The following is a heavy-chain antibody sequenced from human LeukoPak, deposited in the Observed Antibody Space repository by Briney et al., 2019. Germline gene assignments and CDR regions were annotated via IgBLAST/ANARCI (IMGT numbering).Heavy chain of an antibody. V-gene: IGHV3-23*01. J-gene: IGHJ4*02. Sequence: PGGSLRLSCAASGFTFSNYAMSWVRQAPGKGLEGVSAISGSGGSTYYADSVKGRFTISRDNSKNTLYLQMNSLRAEDTAVYYCAKGTTYYYDSSGEWGQGTLVTVSS. CDR3: AKGTTYYYDSSGE. D-gene: IGHD3-22*01. CDR2: ISGSGGST. CDR1: GFTFSNYA.